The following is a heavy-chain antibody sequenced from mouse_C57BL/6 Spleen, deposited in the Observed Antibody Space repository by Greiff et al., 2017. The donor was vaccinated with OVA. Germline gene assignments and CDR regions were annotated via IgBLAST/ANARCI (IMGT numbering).Heavy chain of an antibody. D-gene: IGHD2-2*01. Sequence: EVKLLESGPGLVKPSQSLSLTCSVTGYSITSGYYWNWIRQFPGNKLEWMGYISYDGSNNYNPSLKNRISITRDTSKNQFFLKLNSVTTEDTATYYCAREDGYDSDYYAMDYWGQGTSVTVSS. CDR1: GYSITSGYY. V-gene: IGHV3-6*01. J-gene: IGHJ4*01. CDR3: AREDGYDSDYYAMDY. CDR2: ISYDGSN.